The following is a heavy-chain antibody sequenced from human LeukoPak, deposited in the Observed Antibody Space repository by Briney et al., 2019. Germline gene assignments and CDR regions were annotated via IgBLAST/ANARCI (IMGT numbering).Heavy chain of an antibody. J-gene: IGHJ4*02. Sequence: GGSLRLSCAVSGFTFSNYGMHWVRQAPGKGLEWVAVISYDGSKKYYADSVKGRFTISRDNSKNTLYLQMNSLRAEGTAVYYCAKAGGAYSSTYYFHYWGQGTLVTVSS. CDR3: AKAGGAYSSTYYFHY. CDR1: GFTFSNYG. CDR2: ISYDGSKK. V-gene: IGHV3-30*18. D-gene: IGHD6-6*01.